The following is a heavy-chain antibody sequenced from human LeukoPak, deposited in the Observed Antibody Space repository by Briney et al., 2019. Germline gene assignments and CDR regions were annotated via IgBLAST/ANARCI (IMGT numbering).Heavy chain of an antibody. CDR3: AKAPDFDILTGYYSAEYFQH. CDR2: ISGSGGST. J-gene: IGHJ1*01. Sequence: PGGSLRLSCAASGFTFSSYGMSWVRQAPGKGLEWVSAISGSGGSTYYADSVKGRFTISRDNSKNTLYLQMNSLRAEDTAVYYCAKAPDFDILTGYYSAEYFQHWGQGTLVTVSS. CDR1: GFTFSSYG. D-gene: IGHD3-9*01. V-gene: IGHV3-23*01.